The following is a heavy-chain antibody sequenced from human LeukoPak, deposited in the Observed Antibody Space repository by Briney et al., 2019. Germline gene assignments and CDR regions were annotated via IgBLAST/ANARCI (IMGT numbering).Heavy chain of an antibody. V-gene: IGHV3-48*02. J-gene: IGHJ5*02. CDR3: AGKFDP. CDR2: ISSSSSTI. Sequence: GGSLRLSCAASGFTFRTYAMSWVRQAPGKGLEWVSYISSSSSTIYYADSVKGRFTISRDNAKNSLYLQMNSLRDEDTAVYYCAGKFDPWGQGTLVTVSS. D-gene: IGHD4-23*01. CDR1: GFTFRTYA.